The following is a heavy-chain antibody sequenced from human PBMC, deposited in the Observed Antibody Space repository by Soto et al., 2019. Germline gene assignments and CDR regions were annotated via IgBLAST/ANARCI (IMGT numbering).Heavy chain of an antibody. J-gene: IGHJ6*01. CDR3: VKNGAVAGSHYYYYGMDV. Sequence: LRLSCSASGFTFSSYAMHWVRQAPGQGLEYVSAISSNGGSTYYADSVKGRFTISRDNSKNTLYLQMSSLRAEDTAVYYCVKNGAVAGSHYYYYGMDVRGQGITFTVSS. CDR2: ISSNGGST. D-gene: IGHD6-19*01. CDR1: GFTFSSYA. V-gene: IGHV3-64D*06.